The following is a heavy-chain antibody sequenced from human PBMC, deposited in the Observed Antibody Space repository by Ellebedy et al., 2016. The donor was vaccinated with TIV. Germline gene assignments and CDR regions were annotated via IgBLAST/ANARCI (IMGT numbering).Heavy chain of an antibody. J-gene: IGHJ4*02. CDR2: IYYSGST. CDR3: ARGVGIAVAGRNFDY. V-gene: IGHV4-61*01. Sequence: SETLSLTXTVSGGSVSSGSYYWSWIRQPPGKGLEWIGYIYYSGSTNYNPSLKSRVTISVDTSKNQFSLKLSSVTAADTAVYYCARGVGIAVAGRNFDYWGQGTLVTVSS. D-gene: IGHD6-19*01. CDR1: GGSVSSGSYY.